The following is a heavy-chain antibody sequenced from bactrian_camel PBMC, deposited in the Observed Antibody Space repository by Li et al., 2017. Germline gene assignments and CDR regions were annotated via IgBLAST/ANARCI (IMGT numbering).Heavy chain of an antibody. Sequence: QLVESGGGSVQAGGSLRLSCAASESAYAIVGRCMMGWYRQAPGKEREFVSSIGPDGTTAYADSAKGRFTISQQRSTDTVYLQMNSLKTEDMATYYCVKYGGTWYFDYWGQGTQVTVS. CDR1: ESAYAIVGRCM. D-gene: IGHD6*01. J-gene: IGHJ4*01. CDR3: VKYGGTWYFDY. V-gene: IGHV3S55*01. CDR2: IGPDGTT.